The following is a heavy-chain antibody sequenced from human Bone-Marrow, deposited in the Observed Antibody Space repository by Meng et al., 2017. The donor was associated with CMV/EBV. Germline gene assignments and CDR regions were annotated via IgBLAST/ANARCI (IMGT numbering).Heavy chain of an antibody. CDR1: GYTFTSYY. CDR2: INPNSGGT. V-gene: IGHV1-2*02. D-gene: IGHD1-26*01. J-gene: IGHJ4*02. Sequence: ASVKVSCKASGYTFTSYYMHWVRQAPGQGLEWMGWINPNSGGTNYAQKFQGRVTMTRDTSISTAYMELSRLRSDDTAVYYCARSRKGERGSYFDYWGQGTLVTVSS. CDR3: ARSRKGERGSYFDY.